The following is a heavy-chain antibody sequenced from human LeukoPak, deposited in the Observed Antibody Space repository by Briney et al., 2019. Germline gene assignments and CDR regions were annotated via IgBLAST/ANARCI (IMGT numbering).Heavy chain of an antibody. Sequence: GGSLRLSCAASGFTFSNYWMHWVRQAPGEGLVWVSRINNDGTNTIYADSVKGRFTISRDNAKNTVYLQMNSLRAEDTALYYCARVTMVRGVIRAFDIWGQGTMVTVSS. J-gene: IGHJ3*02. CDR3: ARVTMVRGVIRAFDI. CDR2: INNDGTNT. V-gene: IGHV3-74*01. CDR1: GFTFSNYW. D-gene: IGHD3-10*01.